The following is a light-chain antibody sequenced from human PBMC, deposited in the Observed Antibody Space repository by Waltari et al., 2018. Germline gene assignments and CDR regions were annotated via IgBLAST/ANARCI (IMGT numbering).Light chain of an antibody. CDR1: KLGDKY. Sequence: SYELTQPPSVSVSPGQTASITCSGDKLGDKYACWYQQKPGQAPVLVIYQDSKRPSGRLERFSGSNTGNTAALTIIGTQAMDEADYYCQAWDSSTGVFGGGTKLTVL. V-gene: IGLV3-1*01. CDR3: QAWDSSTGV. J-gene: IGLJ2*01. CDR2: QDS.